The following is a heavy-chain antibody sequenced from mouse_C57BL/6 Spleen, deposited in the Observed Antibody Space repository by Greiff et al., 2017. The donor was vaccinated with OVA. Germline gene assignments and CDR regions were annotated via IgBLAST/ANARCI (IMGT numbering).Heavy chain of an antibody. CDR2: FYPGSGSI. CDR3: ARHAEGGSSFDY. J-gene: IGHJ2*01. V-gene: IGHV1-62-2*01. CDR1: GYTFTEYT. Sequence: QVQLKESGAELVKPGASVKLSCKASGYTFTEYTIHWVKQRSGQGLEWIGWFYPGSGSIKYNEKFKDKATLTADKSSSTVYMELSRLTSEDSAVXVCARHAEGGSSFDYWGQGTTLTVSS. D-gene: IGHD1-1*01.